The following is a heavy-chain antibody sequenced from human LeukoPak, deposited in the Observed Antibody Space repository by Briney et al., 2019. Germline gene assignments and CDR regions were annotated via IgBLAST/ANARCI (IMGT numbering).Heavy chain of an antibody. Sequence: GGSLRLACAASEFSFSSFAMNWVRQAPGKGPEWVSVISGSGGSTHYTDSVKGRFTTSRDNSKNTLFLQMDSLRAEDTAVYYCAKERLKSEITIDAFDVWGHGTVVTVSS. CDR2: ISGSGGST. CDR3: AKERLKSEITIDAFDV. CDR1: EFSFSSFA. V-gene: IGHV3-23*01. J-gene: IGHJ3*01. D-gene: IGHD2-21*02.